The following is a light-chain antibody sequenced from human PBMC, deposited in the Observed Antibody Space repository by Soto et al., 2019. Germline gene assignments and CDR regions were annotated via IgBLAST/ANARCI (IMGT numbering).Light chain of an antibody. J-gene: IGKJ1*01. Sequence: EIVMTQSPATLSASPGERATLSCRASQSVSSKLAWYQQKPGKAPRLLIYGASNMDSGIPDRFSGSGSGTDFTLTISRLEPEDFAVYYCQQYGSSCTFGQGTKVDIK. CDR2: GAS. CDR1: QSVSSK. V-gene: IGKV3-20*01. CDR3: QQYGSSCT.